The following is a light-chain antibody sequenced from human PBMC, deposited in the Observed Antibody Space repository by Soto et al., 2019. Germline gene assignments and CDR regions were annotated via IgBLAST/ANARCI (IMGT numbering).Light chain of an antibody. CDR2: DAS. V-gene: IGKV3-11*01. CDR3: QQYNNWPWT. J-gene: IGKJ1*01. Sequence: IVLTQSPATLSLSPGERATLSCRASQSVSSYLAWYQQKPGQAPRLLIYDASNRATGIPARFSGSGSGTDFTLTISSLEPEDFAVYYCQQYNNWPWTFGQGTKVDIK. CDR1: QSVSSY.